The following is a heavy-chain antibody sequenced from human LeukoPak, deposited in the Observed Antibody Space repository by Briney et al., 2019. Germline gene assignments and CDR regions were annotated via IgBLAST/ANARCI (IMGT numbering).Heavy chain of an antibody. D-gene: IGHD3-10*01. CDR1: GGSIGSYY. V-gene: IGHV4-59*01. CDR2: IYYSGST. Sequence: SETLSLTCTVSGGSIGSYYWSWIRQPPGKGLEWIAYIYYSGSTNYNPSLKSRVTISVDTSKNQFSLKLSSVTAADTAVYYCARRYGSGSSGTFDYWGQGTLVTVSS. CDR3: ARRYGSGSSGTFDY. J-gene: IGHJ4*02.